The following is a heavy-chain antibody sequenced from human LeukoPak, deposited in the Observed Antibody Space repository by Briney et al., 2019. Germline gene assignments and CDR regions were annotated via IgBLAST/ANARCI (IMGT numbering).Heavy chain of an antibody. J-gene: IGHJ4*02. CDR1: GFIFSSYS. Sequence: GGSLRLSCAASGFIFSSYSINWVRQAPGKGLEWVSSISSSSSYIYYADSVKGRFTISRDNAKNSLYLQMNSLRAEDTAVYYCARGDSSAWPPDYWGQGTLVTVSS. CDR2: ISSSSSYI. D-gene: IGHD6-19*01. V-gene: IGHV3-21*01. CDR3: ARGDSSAWPPDY.